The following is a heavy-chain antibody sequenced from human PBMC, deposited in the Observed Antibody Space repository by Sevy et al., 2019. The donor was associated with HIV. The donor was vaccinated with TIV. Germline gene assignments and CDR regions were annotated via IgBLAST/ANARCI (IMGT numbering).Heavy chain of an antibody. CDR3: RRARQYYYGSGSYYLGDY. J-gene: IGHJ4*02. V-gene: IGHV3-48*02. D-gene: IGHD3-10*01. Sequence: GGSLRLSCAASGFTFSSYSMNWVRQAPGKGLEWISYISSSSSTIYYADSVKGRFTISRDNAKNSLYLQMNSLRDEDTAVYYCRRARQYYYGSGSYYLGDYWGQGTLVTVSS. CDR1: GFTFSSYS. CDR2: ISSSSSTI.